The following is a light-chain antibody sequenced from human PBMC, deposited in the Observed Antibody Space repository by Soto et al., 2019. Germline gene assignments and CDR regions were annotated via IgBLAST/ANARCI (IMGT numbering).Light chain of an antibody. J-gene: IGKJ1*01. CDR1: QSISSN. CDR2: GAS. Sequence: EMVMTQSPATLSVSPGERATLSCRASQSISSNLAWYQQIPGQAPRLLIYGASTRATGCPARFSGSGSGTEFTLTISSLQSEDFAVYYCQQFNNWPWTFGQGTKVEIK. V-gene: IGKV3-15*01. CDR3: QQFNNWPWT.